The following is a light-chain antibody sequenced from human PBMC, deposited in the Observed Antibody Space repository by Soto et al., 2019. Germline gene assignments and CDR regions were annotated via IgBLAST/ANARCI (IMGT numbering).Light chain of an antibody. CDR2: SIS. Sequence: EIVLTQSPGTLSLSPGERATLSCRASQSIASTFLAWYQQKPGQAPRLLIYSISNRATGIPDRFRGSGSGTDLTLTISRLEPEDFAVYFCQQFGSSVWTFGQGTKVE. CDR1: QSIASTF. CDR3: QQFGSSVWT. V-gene: IGKV3-20*01. J-gene: IGKJ1*01.